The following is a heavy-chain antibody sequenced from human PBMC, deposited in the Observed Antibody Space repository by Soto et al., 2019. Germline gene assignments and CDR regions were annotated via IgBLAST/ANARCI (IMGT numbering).Heavy chain of an antibody. CDR1: GVSCSSND. D-gene: IGHD2-21*02. CDR3: AEEILTAPESFHL. V-gene: IGHV3-23*01. J-gene: IGHJ1*01. CDR2: ILVGGST. Sequence: GGSLTLSCAVSGVSCSSNDMSWVRHAQGQGLEWVSTILVGGSTHYPDSVTGRFTISRDIYTNKVHLQMNSMTAGDTAVYYCAEEILTAPESFHLCGQGTMVPVSS.